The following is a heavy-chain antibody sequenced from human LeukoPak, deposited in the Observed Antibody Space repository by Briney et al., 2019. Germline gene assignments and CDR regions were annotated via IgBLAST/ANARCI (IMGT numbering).Heavy chain of an antibody. J-gene: IGHJ4*02. CDR1: GFTFSSYG. CDR2: ISYDGSNK. Sequence: GGSLRLSCAASGFTFSSYGMHWVRQAPGKGLEWVAVISYDGSNKYYADSVKGRFTISRDNSKNTLYLQMNSLRAEDTAVYYCAKDGPPGSYSLDYWGQGTLVTVSS. D-gene: IGHD1-26*01. CDR3: AKDGPPGSYSLDY. V-gene: IGHV3-30*18.